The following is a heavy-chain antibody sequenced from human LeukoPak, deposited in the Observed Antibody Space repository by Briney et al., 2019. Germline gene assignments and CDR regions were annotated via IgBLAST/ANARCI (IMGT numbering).Heavy chain of an antibody. J-gene: IGHJ4*02. CDR3: AKVLSGSQDY. CDR2: IGGGSERT. Sequence: GGSLRLSCTASGFTFSSYAMSWVRQAPGKGLEWVSTIGGGSERTYYADSAKGRFTNSRDNSKDTVYLQMNSLRAEDTAVYYCAKVLSGSQDYWGQGTRVTVFS. D-gene: IGHD1-26*01. V-gene: IGHV3-23*01. CDR1: GFTFSSYA.